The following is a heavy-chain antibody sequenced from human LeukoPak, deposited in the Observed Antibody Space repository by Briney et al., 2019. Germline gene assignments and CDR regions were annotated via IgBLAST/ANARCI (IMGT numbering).Heavy chain of an antibody. V-gene: IGHV4-30-4*01. CDR3: ARDQSLNWVFDY. J-gene: IGHJ4*02. CDR2: IYYSGNT. CDR1: GGSISSGAYY. D-gene: IGHD7-27*01. Sequence: SETLSFTCTVSGGSISSGAYYWSWIRQPPGKGLEWIGYIYYSGNTYYHPSLKSRSTISVDTSKNQFSLELNSVTAADTAVYYCARDQSLNWVFDYWGQGTLVTVSS.